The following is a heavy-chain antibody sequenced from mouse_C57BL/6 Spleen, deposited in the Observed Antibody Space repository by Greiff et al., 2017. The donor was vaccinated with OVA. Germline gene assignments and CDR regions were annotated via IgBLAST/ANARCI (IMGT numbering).Heavy chain of an antibody. CDR2: IHPNSGST. CDR3: VSPYDYDEVYAMDY. CDR1: GYTFTSYW. J-gene: IGHJ4*01. D-gene: IGHD2-4*01. Sequence: QVQLQQPGAELVKPGASVKLSCKASGYTFTSYWMHWVKQRPGQGLEWIGMIHPNSGSTNYNEKFKSKATLTVDKSSSTAYMQLSSLTSEDSAVYYCVSPYDYDEVYAMDYWGQGTSVTVSS. V-gene: IGHV1-64*01.